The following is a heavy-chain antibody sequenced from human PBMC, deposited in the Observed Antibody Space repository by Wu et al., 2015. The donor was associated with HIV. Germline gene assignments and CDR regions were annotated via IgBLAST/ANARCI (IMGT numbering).Heavy chain of an antibody. Sequence: QVQLVQSGAEVKKPGASVRVSCTASGYTFNDYHMHWVRQAPGQGLEWMGWINRNSGGTTYAQKFQGRVATTRDTSITTVFMELSRLRFDDTAVYYCARARRPVADALELDYWGQGTLVTVSS. CDR3: ARARRPVADALELDY. CDR2: INRNSGGT. D-gene: IGHD6-19*01. CDR1: GYTFNDYH. V-gene: IGHV1-2*02. J-gene: IGHJ4*02.